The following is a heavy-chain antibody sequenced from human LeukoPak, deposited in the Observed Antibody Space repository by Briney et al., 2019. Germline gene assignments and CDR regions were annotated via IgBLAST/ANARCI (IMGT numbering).Heavy chain of an antibody. CDR2: INHSGST. CDR1: GDSLNGYY. CDR3: ARARRLYYYDSSAYLGT. Sequence: PSETLSLTCAVYGDSLNGYYWSWIRQSPGKGLEWIGEINHSGSTNYNPSLKSRVTISVDTSKNEFSLKLSSVTAADTAVYYCARARRLYYYDSSAYLGTWGQGTLVTVSS. D-gene: IGHD3-22*01. V-gene: IGHV4-34*01. J-gene: IGHJ5*02.